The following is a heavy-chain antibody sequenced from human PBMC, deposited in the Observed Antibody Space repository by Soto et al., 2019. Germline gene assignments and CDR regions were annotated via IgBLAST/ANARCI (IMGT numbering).Heavy chain of an antibody. D-gene: IGHD3-3*01. CDR1: GFTFSSYS. CDR3: ARDKPRSGYEKFDY. Sequence: EVQLVESGGGLVQPGGSLRLSCAASGFTFSSYSMNWVRQAPGKGLEWVSYINSGSSTIYYADSVKGRFTISRDNAENSLYLQLNSLRAEDTAVYYCARDKPRSGYEKFDYWGQGTLVTVSS. V-gene: IGHV3-48*01. J-gene: IGHJ4*02. CDR2: INSGSSTI.